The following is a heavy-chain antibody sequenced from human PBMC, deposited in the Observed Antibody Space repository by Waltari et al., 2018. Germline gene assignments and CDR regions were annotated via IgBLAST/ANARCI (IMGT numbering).Heavy chain of an antibody. V-gene: IGHV3-23*01. CDR2: ISDSGGRT. Sequence: EVQLLESGGGLVQPGGSLRLSCAASGFTFSSSAMSWVRQAPGKRLEWVSGISDSGGRTYHADSVKGRFTISRDNSKNTLHLQMNSLRAEDTAIYYCAKGFSRDWVYWGQGTLVTVSS. CDR1: GFTFSSSA. CDR3: AKGFSRDWVY. J-gene: IGHJ4*02. D-gene: IGHD6-19*01.